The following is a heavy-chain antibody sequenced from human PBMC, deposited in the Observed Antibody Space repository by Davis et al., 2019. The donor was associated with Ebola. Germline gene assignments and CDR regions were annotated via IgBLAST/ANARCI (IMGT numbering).Heavy chain of an antibody. J-gene: IGHJ4*02. CDR3: ARETPITSRFDW. CDR1: GFAFTSSA. V-gene: IGHV3-23*01. CDR2: ISGSGGSV. D-gene: IGHD3-10*01. Sequence: PGGSLRLSCAASGFAFTSSAMSWVRQTPEKGLEWVSYISGSGGSVYYADSVRGRFTVSRDNAKNSLYLQMNNLRGEDTAVYYCARETPITSRFDWWGQGSLVTVSS.